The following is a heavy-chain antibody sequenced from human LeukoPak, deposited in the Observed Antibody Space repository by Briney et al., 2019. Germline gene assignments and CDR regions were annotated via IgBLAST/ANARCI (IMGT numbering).Heavy chain of an antibody. CDR1: GYTFTSYG. D-gene: IGHD3-22*01. J-gene: IGHJ5*02. CDR3: ARGYDSSSYNWFDP. Sequence: ASVKVSCKASGYTFTSYGISWVRQAPGQGLEWMGWINPNTGDTNYAQKFQGRVTMTRDTSISTAYMELSRLRSGDTAVYYCARGYDSSSYNWFDPWGQGTLVTVSS. CDR2: INPNTGDT. V-gene: IGHV1-2*02.